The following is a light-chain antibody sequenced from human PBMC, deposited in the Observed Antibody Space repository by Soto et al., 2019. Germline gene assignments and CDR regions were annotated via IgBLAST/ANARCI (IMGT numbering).Light chain of an antibody. CDR2: KDN. CDR1: ALPKQY. CDR3: QSADSSGTCVV. J-gene: IGLJ2*01. Sequence: SYELTQPPSVSVSPGQTARITCSGDALPKQYAYWYQQKPGQAPVLVIYKDNERPSGIPERFSGSSSGTTVTLTISGVQAEDEADYYCQSADSSGTCVVFGGGTKLTVL. V-gene: IGLV3-25*03.